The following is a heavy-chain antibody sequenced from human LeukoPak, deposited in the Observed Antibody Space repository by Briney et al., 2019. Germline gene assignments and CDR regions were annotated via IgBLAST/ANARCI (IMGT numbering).Heavy chain of an antibody. CDR3: ARGGDVLLWFGDGNYFDY. CDR2: ISAYNGNT. V-gene: IGHV1-18*01. D-gene: IGHD3-10*01. J-gene: IGHJ4*02. Sequence: ASVKVSCKASGYTFTSYGISWVRQAPGQGLEWMGWISAYNGNTNYAQKLQGRVTMTTDTSTSTAYMELRSLRSDDTAVYYCARGGDVLLWFGDGNYFDYWGQGTLVTVSS. CDR1: GYTFTSYG.